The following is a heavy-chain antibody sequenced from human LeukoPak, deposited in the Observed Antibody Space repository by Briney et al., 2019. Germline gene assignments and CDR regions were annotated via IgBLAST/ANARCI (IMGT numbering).Heavy chain of an antibody. V-gene: IGHV3-74*01. CDR2: IKTDGSTT. J-gene: IGHJ4*02. CDR3: AKDTLLAAAGAFDY. Sequence: GGSLRLSCAVSGFTFSSSWMHWVRQAPGKGLVWVSHIKTDGSTTAYADSVKGRFTISRDNAKNSLYLQMNSLRAEDTALYYCAKDTLLAAAGAFDYWGQGTLVTVSS. CDR1: GFTFSSSW. D-gene: IGHD6-13*01.